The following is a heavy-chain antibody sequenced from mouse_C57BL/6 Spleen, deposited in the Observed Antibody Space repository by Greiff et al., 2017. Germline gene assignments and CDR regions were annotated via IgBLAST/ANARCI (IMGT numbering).Heavy chain of an antibody. J-gene: IGHJ2*01. V-gene: IGHV1-80*01. Sequence: VQLQQSGAELVKPGASVKISCKASGYAFSSYWMNWVKQRPGKGLEWIGQIYPGDGDTNYNGKFKGKATLTADKSSSTAYMQLSSLTSEDSAVYFCGRSYYGSYFDYWGQGTTLTVSS. CDR1: GYAFSSYW. CDR2: IYPGDGDT. D-gene: IGHD1-1*01. CDR3: GRSYYGSYFDY.